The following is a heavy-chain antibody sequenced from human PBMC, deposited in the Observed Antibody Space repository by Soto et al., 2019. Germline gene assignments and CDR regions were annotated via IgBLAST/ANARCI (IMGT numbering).Heavy chain of an antibody. Sequence: SETLSLTCTVSGGSISSGAYYWSWIRQHPGKGLEWIGYIYSSGATYYNPSLKSRLSFLLDTSKNQFSLRLTSVTAADTAIYSCARSGVSGIVITSHWFDAWGQGTLVTVSS. CDR2: IYSSGAT. J-gene: IGHJ5*02. CDR3: ARSGVSGIVITSHWFDA. D-gene: IGHD3-3*01. V-gene: IGHV4-31*03. CDR1: GGSISSGAYY.